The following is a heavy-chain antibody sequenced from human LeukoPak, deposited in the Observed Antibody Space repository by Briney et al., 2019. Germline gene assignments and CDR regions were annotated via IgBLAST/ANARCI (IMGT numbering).Heavy chain of an antibody. V-gene: IGHV4-61*01. CDR2: ISNSGST. J-gene: IGHJ4*02. CDR3: ARSPSGYRFDS. Sequence: SETLSLTCTVSGGSVSSGSYYWTWIRKPPGIGLEWIGYISNSGSTNYHPSLKSRVTISSDTSKTQFTLKLTSVTAADTAVYYCARSPSGYRFDSWGQGTLVTVSS. D-gene: IGHD3-22*01. CDR1: GGSVSSGSYY.